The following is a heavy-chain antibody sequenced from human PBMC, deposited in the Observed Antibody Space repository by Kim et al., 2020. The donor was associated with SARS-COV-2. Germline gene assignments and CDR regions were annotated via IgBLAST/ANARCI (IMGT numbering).Heavy chain of an antibody. J-gene: IGHJ6*03. CDR3: ATVSCGWPSTCIYIDV. CDR2: IIPLFGIT. D-gene: IGHD3-10*01. Sequence: SVKVSCKASGDTFSSYAISWGRQAPGQGLEWMGRIIPLFGITNYAQRFHGRVTITADTSTSSAYTELRSLRSADTAVSRVATVSCGWPSTCIYIDVWG. CDR1: GDTFSSYA. V-gene: IGHV1-69*04.